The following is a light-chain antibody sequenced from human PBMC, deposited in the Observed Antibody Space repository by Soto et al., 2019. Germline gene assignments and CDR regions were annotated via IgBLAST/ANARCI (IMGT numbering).Light chain of an antibody. CDR2: EVT. CDR3: LSFTSSFTYI. J-gene: IGLJ1*01. CDR1: SSDVGGYNY. V-gene: IGLV2-14*01. Sequence: QSALTQPASVSGSPGQSITISCTGTSSDVGGYNYVSCYQHHPGKAPKLMIYEVTNRPSGVSIRFSGSNSGTTASLTISGLQAEDEADYYCLSFTSSFTYIFGTGTKVTVL.